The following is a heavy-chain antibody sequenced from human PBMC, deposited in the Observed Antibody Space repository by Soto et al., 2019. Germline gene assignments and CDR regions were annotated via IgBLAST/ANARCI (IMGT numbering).Heavy chain of an antibody. V-gene: IGHV1-46*01. D-gene: IGHD5-18*01. CDR3: ARDALGGPEIQYYFDY. J-gene: IGHJ4*02. CDR1: GYTFTSYG. CDR2: INPSGGST. Sequence: ASVNVSCKASGYTFTSYGISWVRQAPGQGLEWMGIINPSGGSTSYAQKFQGRVTMTRDTSTSTVYMELSSLRSEDTAVYYCARDALGGPEIQYYFDYWGQGTLVTVSS.